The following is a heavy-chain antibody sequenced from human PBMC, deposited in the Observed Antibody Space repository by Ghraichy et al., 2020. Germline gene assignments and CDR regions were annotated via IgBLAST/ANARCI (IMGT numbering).Heavy chain of an antibody. Sequence: SQTLSLTCAISGDSVSSNSVAWNWIRQSQSRGLEWLGRTYYTPKLYNDSAISVKGRITINPDPSENQFSLQLSSVIPDDTAIYYCARGRNSAFDIWAQGTMVIVSS. V-gene: IGHV6-1*01. CDR3: ARGRNSAFDI. CDR1: GDSVSSNSVA. CDR2: TYYTPKLYN. J-gene: IGHJ3*02. D-gene: IGHD4-23*01.